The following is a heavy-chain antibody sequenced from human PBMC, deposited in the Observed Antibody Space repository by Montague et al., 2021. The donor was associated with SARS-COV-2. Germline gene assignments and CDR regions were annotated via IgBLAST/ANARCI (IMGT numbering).Heavy chain of an antibody. CDR1: GFTFSNFN. Sequence: SLRLSCAASGFTFSNFNMYWVRQTPGKGLEWVGFISYDENNKYYADSAKGRFTISRDNSKNTLYLQMNSLRADDTAIYYCARDSFGMDVWGQGTTVTVSS. V-gene: IGHV3-30-3*01. CDR2: ISYDENNK. J-gene: IGHJ6*02. CDR3: ARDSFGMDV.